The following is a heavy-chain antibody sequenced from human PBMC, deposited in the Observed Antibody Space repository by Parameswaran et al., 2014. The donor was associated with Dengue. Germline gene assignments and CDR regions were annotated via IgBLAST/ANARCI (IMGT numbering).Heavy chain of an antibody. D-gene: IGHD3-10*01. J-gene: IGHJ5*02. CDR2: MNPNSGNT. CDR3: ARGVEGFGELEVFDP. V-gene: IGHV1-8*01. Sequence: VRQMPGKGLEWMGWMNPNSGNTGYAQKFQGRVTMTRNTSISTAYMELSSLRSEDTAVYYCARGVEGFGELEVFDPWGQGTLVTVSS.